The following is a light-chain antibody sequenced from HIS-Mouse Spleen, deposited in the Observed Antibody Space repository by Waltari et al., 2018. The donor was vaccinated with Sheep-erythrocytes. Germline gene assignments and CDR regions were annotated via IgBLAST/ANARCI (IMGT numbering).Light chain of an antibody. J-gene: IGKJ2*01. CDR3: QQRSNWYT. Sequence: EIVLTQSPATLSLSPGERATLSCRASQSVSSYLAWYQQKPGQAPRLLIYDASNGATGIPARFIGSGLGTDFTLTISSLEPEDFAVYYCQQRSNWYTFGQGPSWRSN. V-gene: IGKV3-11*01. CDR1: QSVSSY. CDR2: DAS.